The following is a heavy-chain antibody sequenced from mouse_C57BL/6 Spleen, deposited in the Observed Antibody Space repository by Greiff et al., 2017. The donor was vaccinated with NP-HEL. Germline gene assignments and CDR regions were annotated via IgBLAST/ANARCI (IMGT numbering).Heavy chain of an antibody. D-gene: IGHD1-1*01. CDR1: GYAFSSSW. CDR3: ARGLSGSSYWYFDV. CDR2: IYPGDGDT. Sequence: QVQLQQSGPELVKPGASVKISCKASGYAFSSSWMNWVKQRPGKGLEWIGRIYPGDGDTNYNGKFKGKATLTAYKSSSTAYMQLSSLTSEDSAVYFCARGLSGSSYWYFDVWGTGTTVTVSS. J-gene: IGHJ1*03. V-gene: IGHV1-82*01.